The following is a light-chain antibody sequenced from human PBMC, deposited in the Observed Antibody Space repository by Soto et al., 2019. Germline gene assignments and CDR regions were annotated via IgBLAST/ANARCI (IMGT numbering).Light chain of an antibody. CDR1: QSISAW. V-gene: IGKV1-5*03. CDR3: QQYNSNPLT. CDR2: KAS. J-gene: IGKJ4*01. Sequence: DIQMTQSPSTLSASVGDRVIITCRASQSISAWLAWYQQKPGKAPKLLIYKASSLESGVPSRFSGSGSGTELTLTISRQQPDDYSTYHCQQYNSNPLTFGGGTKVEIK.